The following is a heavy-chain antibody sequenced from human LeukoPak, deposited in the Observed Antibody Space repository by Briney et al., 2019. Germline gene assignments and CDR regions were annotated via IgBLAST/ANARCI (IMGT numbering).Heavy chain of an antibody. Sequence: SETPSLTCTVSGGSISSYYWSWIRQPPGKGLEWIGYIYYSGSTNYNPSLKSRVTMSVDTSKNQFSLKLSSMTAADTAVYYCARAAWNSWFDPWGQGTLVTVSS. D-gene: IGHD1-1*01. J-gene: IGHJ5*02. CDR1: GGSISSYY. V-gene: IGHV4-59*01. CDR3: ARAAWNSWFDP. CDR2: IYYSGST.